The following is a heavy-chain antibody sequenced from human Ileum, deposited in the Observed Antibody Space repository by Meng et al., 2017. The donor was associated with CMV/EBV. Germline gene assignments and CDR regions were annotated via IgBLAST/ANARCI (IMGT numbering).Heavy chain of an antibody. V-gene: IGHV3-74*01. D-gene: IGHD5-12*01. CDR1: GFSFGSYW. J-gene: IGHJ4*02. CDR3: VKDIEPTSTRD. Sequence: GESLKISCAASGFSFGSYWMHWVRQGPGKVLVLVSRINSDGSITNYADSVSGRFTISRDNAKNTLYLNMNSLKGEDTAVYYCVKDIEPTSTRDWGQGTLVTVSS. CDR2: INSDGSIT.